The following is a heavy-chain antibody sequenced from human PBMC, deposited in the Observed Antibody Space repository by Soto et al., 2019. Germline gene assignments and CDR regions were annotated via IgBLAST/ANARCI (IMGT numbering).Heavy chain of an antibody. D-gene: IGHD6-13*01. CDR3: AREERSSWSPVGNYFDY. CDR1: GYTFTSYA. J-gene: IGHJ4*02. CDR2: INAGNGNT. V-gene: IGHV1-3*01. Sequence: ASVKVSCKASGYTFTSYAMHWVRQAPGQRLEWMGWINAGNGNTKYSQKFQGRVTITRDTSASTAYMELSSLRSEDAAVYYCAREERSSWSPVGNYFDYWGQGTLVTVSS.